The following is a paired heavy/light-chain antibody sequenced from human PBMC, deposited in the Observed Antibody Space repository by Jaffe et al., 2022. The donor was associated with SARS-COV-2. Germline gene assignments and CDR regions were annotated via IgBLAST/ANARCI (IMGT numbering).Light chain of an antibody. V-gene: IGKV1-9*01. CDR1: QGISSY. Sequence: DIQLTQSPSFLSASVGDRVTITCRASQGISSYLAWYQQKPGKAPKLLIYAASTLQSGVPSRFSGSGSGTEFTLTISSLQPEDFATYYCQQLNSYPRTFGGGTKVEIK. J-gene: IGKJ4*01. CDR2: AAS. CDR3: QQLNSYPRT.
Heavy chain of an antibody. CDR1: GFTFSSYA. CDR2: ISGSGGST. J-gene: IGHJ6*02. CDR3: AKLAHYCSGGSCYSGTKYGMDV. Sequence: EVQLLESGGGLVQPGGSLRLSCAASGFTFSSYAMSWVRQAPGKGLEWVSAISGSGGSTYYADSVKGRFTISRDNSKNTLYLQMNSLRAEDTAVYYCAKLAHYCSGGSCYSGTKYGMDVWGQGTTVTVSS. D-gene: IGHD2-15*01. V-gene: IGHV3-23*01.